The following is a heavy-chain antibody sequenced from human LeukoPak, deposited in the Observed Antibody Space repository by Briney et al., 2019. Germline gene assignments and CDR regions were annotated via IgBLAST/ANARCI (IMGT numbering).Heavy chain of an antibody. J-gene: IGHJ4*02. CDR1: GYTFTSYY. V-gene: IGHV1-8*02. CDR3: ARGDIYGSGSYYNPYNLDY. Sequence: ASVKVSCKASGYTFTSYYMHWVRQATGQGLEWMGWMKPNSGNTGYAQKFQGRVTMTRNTSISTAYMELSSLRSEDTAVYYCARGDIYGSGSYYNPYNLDYWGQGTLVTVSS. CDR2: MKPNSGNT. D-gene: IGHD3-10*01.